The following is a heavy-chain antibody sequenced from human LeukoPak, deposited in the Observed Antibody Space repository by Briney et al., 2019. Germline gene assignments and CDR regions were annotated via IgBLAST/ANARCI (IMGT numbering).Heavy chain of an antibody. CDR3: ARSPLYCSSTSCYPLEFDY. J-gene: IGHJ4*02. V-gene: IGHV5-51*01. CDR1: GYHFTSYW. Sequence: GASLEISRKGSGYHFTSYWIGWVRPVPGKGLEWMGIIYPGDSDTRYSPSFQGQVTISADKSISTAYLQWSNLKASDTAMYYCARSPLYCSSTSCYPLEFDYWGQGTLVTVSS. D-gene: IGHD2-2*01. CDR2: IYPGDSDT.